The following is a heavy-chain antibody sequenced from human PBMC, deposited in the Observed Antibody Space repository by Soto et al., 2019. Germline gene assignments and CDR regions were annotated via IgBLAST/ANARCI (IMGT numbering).Heavy chain of an antibody. V-gene: IGHV6-1*01. J-gene: IGHJ6*03. CDR3: ARDIARNYDFWSGQSYYYYMDV. D-gene: IGHD3-3*01. CDR1: GDSVSSNSAA. Sequence: PSQTLSLTCAISGDSVSSNSAAWNWIRQSPSRGLEWLGRTYYRSKWYNDYAVSVKSRITINPDTSKNQFSLQLNSVTPEDTAVYYCARDIARNYDFWSGQSYYYYMDVWGKGTTVTVSS. CDR2: TYYRSKWYN.